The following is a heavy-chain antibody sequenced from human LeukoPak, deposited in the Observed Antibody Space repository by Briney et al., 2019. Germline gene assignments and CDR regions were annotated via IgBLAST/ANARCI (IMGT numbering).Heavy chain of an antibody. Sequence: PSETLSLSCNVSNGSFSNHFWRWVRHPPGEGLEWIGYISFSVSAHNDPYRKRRVTISAGTSKNQFSLKLSSVTAADTAVYYCASGVAVDPDTFDIWGLGKLVTVSS. CDR1: NGSFSNHF. CDR3: ASGVAVDPDTFDI. J-gene: IGHJ3*02. V-gene: IGHV4-59*08. D-gene: IGHD6-19*01. CDR2: ISFSVSA.